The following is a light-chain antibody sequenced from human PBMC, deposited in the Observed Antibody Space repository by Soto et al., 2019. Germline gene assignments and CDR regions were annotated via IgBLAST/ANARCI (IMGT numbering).Light chain of an antibody. CDR1: QGISNY. CDR3: QQYETFSGT. Sequence: DIQMTQSPSSVSASVGDRVTITCRASQGISNYLAWYQQKPGEAPKLLIYDASALPRGVPSRFSGSGSGTKFTLTIASLQPDDFATYYCQQYETFSGTFGPGTKVDIK. V-gene: IGKV1-5*01. J-gene: IGKJ1*01. CDR2: DAS.